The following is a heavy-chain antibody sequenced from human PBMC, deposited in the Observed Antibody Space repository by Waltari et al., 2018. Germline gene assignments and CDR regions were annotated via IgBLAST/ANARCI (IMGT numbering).Heavy chain of an antibody. V-gene: IGHV1-69*13. CDR3: ARTNYDFWSGYFDYYYYYGMDV. CDR2: IIPIFGTA. Sequence: QVQLVQSGAEVKKPGSSVKVSCTASGGTFSSYAISWVRQAPGQGLEWMGGIIPIFGTANYAQKVQGRVTITADESTSTAYMELSSLRSEDTAVYYCARTNYDFWSGYFDYYYYYGMDVWGQGTTVTVSS. D-gene: IGHD3-3*01. J-gene: IGHJ6*02. CDR1: GGTFSSYA.